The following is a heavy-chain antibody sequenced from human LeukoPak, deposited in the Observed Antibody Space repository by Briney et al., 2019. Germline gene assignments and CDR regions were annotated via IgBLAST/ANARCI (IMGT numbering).Heavy chain of an antibody. V-gene: IGHV3-21*01. CDR3: ARIGIAVAGRGVDY. Sequence: GGSLRLSCAASGFTFSSYSMNWVRQAPGKGLEWVSSISSSSSYIYYADSVKGRFTISRDNAKNSLYLQMNSLRAEDTAVYYCARIGIAVAGRGVDYWGQGTLATVSS. CDR2: ISSSSSYI. J-gene: IGHJ4*02. D-gene: IGHD6-19*01. CDR1: GFTFSSYS.